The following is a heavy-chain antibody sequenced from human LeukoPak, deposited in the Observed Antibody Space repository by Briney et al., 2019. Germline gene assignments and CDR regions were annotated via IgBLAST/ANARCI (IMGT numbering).Heavy chain of an antibody. V-gene: IGHV3-33*08. CDR2: IWCDGSNK. Sequence: GGSLRLSCAASGFPVSSLWMHWVRQAPGKGLEWVAVIWCDGSNKYYADSVKGRFTISRDNSKNTLDLQMNSLRAEDTALYYCARGHSYGDPFLVGDYWGQGTLVTVSS. J-gene: IGHJ4*02. CDR3: ARGHSYGDPFLVGDY. CDR1: GFPVSSLW. D-gene: IGHD5-18*01.